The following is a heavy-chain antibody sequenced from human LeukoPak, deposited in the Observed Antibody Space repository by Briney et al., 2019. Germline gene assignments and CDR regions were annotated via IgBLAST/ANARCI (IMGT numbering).Heavy chain of an antibody. CDR3: ARERGGYNIDY. CDR1: GYTFTSYY. V-gene: IGHV1-18*04. J-gene: IGHJ4*02. Sequence: GASVKVSCKASGYTFTSYYMHWVRQAPGQGLEWMGWISAYNGNTNYAQKLQGRVTMTTDTSTSTAYMELRSLRSDDTAVYYCARERGGYNIDYWGQGTLVTVSS. CDR2: ISAYNGNT. D-gene: IGHD5-24*01.